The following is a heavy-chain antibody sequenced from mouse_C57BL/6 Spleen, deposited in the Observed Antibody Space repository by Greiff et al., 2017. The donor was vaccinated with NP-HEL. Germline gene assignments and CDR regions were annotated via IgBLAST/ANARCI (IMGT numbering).Heavy chain of an antibody. Sequence: DVKLQESGGGLVKPGGSLKLSCAASGFTFSSYAMSWVRQTPEKRLEWVATISDGGSYTYYPDNVKGRFTISRDNAKNNLYLQMSHLKSEDTAMYYCARDRYDYDDVYYAMDYWGQGTSVTVSS. CDR1: GFTFSSYA. J-gene: IGHJ4*01. D-gene: IGHD2-4*01. CDR3: ARDRYDYDDVYYAMDY. CDR2: ISDGGSYT. V-gene: IGHV5-4*01.